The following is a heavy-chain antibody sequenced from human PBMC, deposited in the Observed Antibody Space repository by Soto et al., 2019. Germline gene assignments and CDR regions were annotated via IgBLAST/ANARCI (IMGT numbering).Heavy chain of an antibody. D-gene: IGHD3-22*01. Sequence: EVQVVESGGGLVQPGGSLRLSCAASGFTVSSNYMSWVRQAPGKGLEWVSVIYSGGSTYYADSVKGRFTISRDNSKNTLDLQMNSLRAEDTAVYYCARDGTYYYDSSGYYLEDYWGQGTLVTVSS. J-gene: IGHJ4*02. V-gene: IGHV3-66*01. CDR1: GFTVSSNY. CDR2: IYSGGST. CDR3: ARDGTYYYDSSGYYLEDY.